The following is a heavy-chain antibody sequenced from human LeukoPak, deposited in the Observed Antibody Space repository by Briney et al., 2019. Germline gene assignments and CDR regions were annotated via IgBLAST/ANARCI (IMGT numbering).Heavy chain of an antibody. CDR3: ARRDIVVVQTDAFDI. D-gene: IGHD2-2*01. CDR2: ISAYNGNT. CDR1: GYTFTSYG. J-gene: IGHJ3*02. V-gene: IGHV1-18*04. Sequence: ASVKVSCKASGYTFTSYGISWVRQAPGQGLEWIGWISAYNGNTNYAQKLQGRVTMTTDTSTSTAYMELRSLRSDDTAVYYCARRDIVVVQTDAFDIWGQGTMVTVSS.